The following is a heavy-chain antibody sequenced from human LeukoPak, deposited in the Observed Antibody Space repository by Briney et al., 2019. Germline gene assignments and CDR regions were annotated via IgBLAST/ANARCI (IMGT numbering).Heavy chain of an antibody. J-gene: IGHJ4*02. CDR3: AKVSGGGYSYGDY. V-gene: IGHV3-30*18. D-gene: IGHD5-18*01. CDR1: GFTFSSCG. Sequence: GGSLRLSCAASGFTFSSCGMHWVRQAPGKGLEWVAVISYDGSNKYYADSVKGRFTISRDNSKNTLYLQMNSLRAEDTAVYYCAKVSGGGYSYGDYWGQGTLVTVSS. CDR2: ISYDGSNK.